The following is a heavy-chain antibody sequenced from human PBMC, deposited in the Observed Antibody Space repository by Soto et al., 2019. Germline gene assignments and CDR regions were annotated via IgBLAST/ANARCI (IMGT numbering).Heavy chain of an antibody. CDR3: ANGHDNYFYYGMDV. CDR1: GGTLSSFA. D-gene: IGHD1-1*01. V-gene: IGHV1-69*04. CDR2: FIPVVGMA. J-gene: IGHJ6*02. Sequence: QVQLVQSGSEVKKPGSSVKVSCKTSGGTLSSFAISWVRQAPGQGLEWVGTFIPVVGMAKYGQNFQGRVTITADQSTNTLVMELRSLRHEDTAMYDCANGHDNYFYYGMDVWGQGTTVTVSS.